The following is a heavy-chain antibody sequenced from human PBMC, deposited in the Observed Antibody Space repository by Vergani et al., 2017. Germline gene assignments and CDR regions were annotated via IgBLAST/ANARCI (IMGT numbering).Heavy chain of an antibody. CDR2: IYYSGST. J-gene: IGHJ3*02. CDR1: GGSISSYY. CDR3: ARGHYDILTGYYSYDAFDI. D-gene: IGHD3-9*01. V-gene: IGHV4-59*01. Sequence: QVQLQESGPGLVKPSETLSLTCTVSGGSISSYYWSWIRQPPGKGLELIGYIYYSGSTNYNPSLKSRVTISVDTSNNQFSLKLSSVTAADTAVYYCARGHYDILTGYYSYDAFDIWGQGTMVTVSS.